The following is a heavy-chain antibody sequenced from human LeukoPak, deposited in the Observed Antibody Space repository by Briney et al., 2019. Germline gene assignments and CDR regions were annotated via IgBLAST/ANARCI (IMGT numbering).Heavy chain of an antibody. D-gene: IGHD3-10*01. CDR3: ARDFRVYYGSGRTFDY. J-gene: IGHJ4*02. V-gene: IGHV3-7*01. Sequence: GGSLRLSCAASGFTFSSYWMSWVRQAPGKGLEWVANIKQDGSEKYYVDSVKGRFTISRDNAKNSLYLQMNSLRAEGTAVYYCARDFRVYYGSGRTFDYWGQGTLVTVSS. CDR2: IKQDGSEK. CDR1: GFTFSSYW.